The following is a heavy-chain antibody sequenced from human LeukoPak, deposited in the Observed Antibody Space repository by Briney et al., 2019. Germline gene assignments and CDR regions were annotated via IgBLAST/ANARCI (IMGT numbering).Heavy chain of an antibody. CDR1: GFTFSNAW. V-gene: IGHV3-15*01. D-gene: IGHD3-16*02. J-gene: IGHJ4*02. CDR2: IKSKTDGGTT. CDR3: TTGLTFGEVIPSDY. Sequence: GGSLRLSCAASGFTFSNAWMSWVRQAPGKGLEWVGRIKSKTDGGTTDYAAPVKGRFTISRDDSKNTLYLQMNSLKTEDTAVYYCTTGLTFGEVIPSDYWGQGTLVTVSS.